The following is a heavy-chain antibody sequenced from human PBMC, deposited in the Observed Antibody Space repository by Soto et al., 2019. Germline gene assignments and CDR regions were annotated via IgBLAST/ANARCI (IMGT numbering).Heavy chain of an antibody. Sequence: GGSLRLSCAASGFNFSSYAMSWVRQAPGKGLERVSAISGSGSSKYYADSVKGRFTISRDNSKNTLYLQMNSLRAEDTAVYYFARDLSWYSSSFGMDVWGQGTTVTVSS. CDR1: GFNFSSYA. J-gene: IGHJ6*02. D-gene: IGHD6-6*01. CDR3: ARDLSWYSSSFGMDV. V-gene: IGHV3-23*01. CDR2: ISGSGSSK.